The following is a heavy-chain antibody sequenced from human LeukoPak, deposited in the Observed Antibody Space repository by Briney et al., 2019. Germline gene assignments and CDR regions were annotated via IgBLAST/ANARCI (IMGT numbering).Heavy chain of an antibody. CDR2: IFYSGST. Sequence: SETLSLTCTVSSGSISTSNYYWGWVRQPPGKALEWIGNIFYSGSTYYSPSLKSRVTISLDTSRNQFSLKLNSVTAADTAVYYCARAPSVYYYYYMDVWGKGTTVTVSS. V-gene: IGHV4-39*07. CDR3: ARAPSVYYYYYMDV. CDR1: SGSISTSNYY. J-gene: IGHJ6*03.